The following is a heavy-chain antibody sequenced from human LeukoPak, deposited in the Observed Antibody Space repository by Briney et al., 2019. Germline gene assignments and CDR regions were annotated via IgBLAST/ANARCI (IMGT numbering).Heavy chain of an antibody. CDR2: IYSGGDT. CDR3: ARGRRDYGDYPY. V-gene: IGHV3-53*01. D-gene: IGHD4-17*01. J-gene: IGHJ4*02. Sequence: GESLRLSCAASGFTVSGNYMSWVRQAPGKGLEWVSVIYSGGDTYSADSVKGRFTTSRDNSKNTLYLQMNSLRAEDTAVYYCARGRRDYGDYPYWGQGTLVTVSS. CDR1: GFTVSGNY.